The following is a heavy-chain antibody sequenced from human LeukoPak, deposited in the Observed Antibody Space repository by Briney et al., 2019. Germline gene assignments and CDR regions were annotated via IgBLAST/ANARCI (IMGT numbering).Heavy chain of an antibody. CDR2: IFHSGIT. CDR1: GGSISSYY. Sequence: SETLSLTCTVSGGSISSYYWSWIRQPPGKGLEWLGSIFHSGITYYNPSLKSRVTLSAGTSKNQFSLKLSSVTAADTAVYYCAREGGIAVAGTGGYMGYRGQGTLVTVSS. J-gene: IGHJ4*02. D-gene: IGHD6-19*01. CDR3: AREGGIAVAGTGGYMGY. V-gene: IGHV4-59*12.